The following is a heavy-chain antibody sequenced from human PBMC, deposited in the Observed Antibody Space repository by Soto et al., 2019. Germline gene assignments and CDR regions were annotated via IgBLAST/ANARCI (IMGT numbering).Heavy chain of an antibody. CDR1: GFTFSSYA. Sequence: PGGSLRLSCAASGFTFSSYAMHWVRQAPGKGLEWVAVISYDGSNKYYADSVKGRFTISRDNSKNTLYLQMNSLRAEDTAVYYCARDTQWVISYYFDYWGQGTLVTVSS. J-gene: IGHJ4*02. V-gene: IGHV3-30-3*01. CDR3: ARDTQWVISYYFDY. D-gene: IGHD1-26*01. CDR2: ISYDGSNK.